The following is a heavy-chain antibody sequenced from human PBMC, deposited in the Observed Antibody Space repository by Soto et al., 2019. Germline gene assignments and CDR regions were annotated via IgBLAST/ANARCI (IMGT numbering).Heavy chain of an antibody. V-gene: IGHV4-34*01. CDR2: INHRGNT. Sequence: QVQIQQWGAGLLKPSETLSLTCAVYGGSFSDFHWSWIRQPPGKGREWIAEINHRGNTNYNPSLRSRVTMSVDTSQNQFSLKMTSVTAADTSVYYCARTHYSMDVWDKGTTVTVSS. CDR1: GGSFSDFH. CDR3: ARTHYSMDV. J-gene: IGHJ6*03.